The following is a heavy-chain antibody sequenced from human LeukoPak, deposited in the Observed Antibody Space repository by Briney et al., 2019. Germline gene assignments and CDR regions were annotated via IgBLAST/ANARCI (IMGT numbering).Heavy chain of an antibody. CDR2: INWNGGSI. CDR1: GFTFDDYG. CDR3: ARGVVPAATHPFDY. V-gene: IGHV3-20*01. J-gene: IGHJ4*02. D-gene: IGHD2-2*01. Sequence: RPGGSLRLSCAASGFTFDDYGMSWVRQAPGKGLEWVSGINWNGGSIGYADSVKGRFTISRDKAKNSLYLQMNSLRAEDTALYHCARGVVPAATHPFDYWGQGTLVTVSS.